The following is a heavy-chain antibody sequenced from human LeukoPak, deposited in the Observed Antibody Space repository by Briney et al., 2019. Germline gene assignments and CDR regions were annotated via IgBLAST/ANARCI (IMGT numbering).Heavy chain of an antibody. CDR2: VSIHVGST. CDR1: GFTFSRYA. V-gene: IGHV3-64*01. CDR3: AREASGSYGFSDY. J-gene: IGHJ4*02. D-gene: IGHD1-26*01. Sequence: GGSLRLSCAAAGFTFSRYAMHWVRQAPGRRQEYVSAVSIHVGSTYYASSVKGRFTISRDNSKNTLYLQMGSLRAEDMAVYYCAREASGSYGFSDYWGQGTLVTVSS.